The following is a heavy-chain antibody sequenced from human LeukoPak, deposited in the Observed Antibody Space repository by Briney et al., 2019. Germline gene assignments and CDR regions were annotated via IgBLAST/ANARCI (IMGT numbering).Heavy chain of an antibody. Sequence: APVEVSCKVSGYTFTSYYIHWGRHAPGQGLEWMGIINPSGGSTSYAQKFQGRVIMTRDTSTSTVYMELSSLRYEDTDVYDCARWGGVGVDVWGQGTTLIVSS. CDR1: GYTFTSYY. D-gene: IGHD2-8*01. V-gene: IGHV1-46*01. CDR3: ARWGGVGVDV. J-gene: IGHJ6*02. CDR2: INPSGGST.